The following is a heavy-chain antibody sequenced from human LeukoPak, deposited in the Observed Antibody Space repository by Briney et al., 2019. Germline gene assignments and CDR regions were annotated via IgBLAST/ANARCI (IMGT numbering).Heavy chain of an antibody. Sequence: SETLSLTCTVSGGSINSNSFYWGWIRHPPGKELEWIGSIYFTGSTYYNPSLKSRVIISVDTSKDQFSLKLRSMTAADTAVYYCARHLVVGRFDPWGQGTLVTVSS. D-gene: IGHD3-10*01. V-gene: IGHV4-39*01. J-gene: IGHJ5*02. CDR2: IYFTGST. CDR1: GGSINSNSFY. CDR3: ARHLVVGRFDP.